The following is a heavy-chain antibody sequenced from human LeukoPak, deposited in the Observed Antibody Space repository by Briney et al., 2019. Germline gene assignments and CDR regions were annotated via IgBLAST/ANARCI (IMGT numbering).Heavy chain of an antibody. V-gene: IGHV4-61*02. CDR3: ARDRPHISGSPHFDY. D-gene: IGHD6-19*01. CDR2: IFTSGNT. CDR1: GGSISSGIYY. Sequence: PSETLSLTCTVSGGSISSGIYYWSWIRQPAGKGLEWIGRIFTSGNTNYNPSLRGRVTISFDTSKNQSSLNLSSVTAADTAVYYCARDRPHISGSPHFDYWGQGTLVTVSS. J-gene: IGHJ4*02.